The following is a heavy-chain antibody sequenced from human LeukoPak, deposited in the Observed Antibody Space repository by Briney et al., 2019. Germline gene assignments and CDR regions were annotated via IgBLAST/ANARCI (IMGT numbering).Heavy chain of an antibody. Sequence: SVKVSCKASGGTFSSYAISWVRQAPGQGLEWMGGIIPIFGTANYAQKFQGRVTITADESTSTAYMELSSLRSEDTAVYYCASDRGLRYFDRSAASTPDGAFDIWGQGTMVTISS. CDR1: GGTFSSYA. CDR2: IIPIFGTA. J-gene: IGHJ3*02. CDR3: ASDRGLRYFDRSAASTPDGAFDI. V-gene: IGHV1-69*13. D-gene: IGHD3-9*01.